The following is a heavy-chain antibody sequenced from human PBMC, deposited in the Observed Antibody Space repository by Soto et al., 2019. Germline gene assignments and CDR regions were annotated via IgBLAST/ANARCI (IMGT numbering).Heavy chain of an antibody. V-gene: IGHV3-23*01. D-gene: IGHD6-6*01. CDR2: ISGNDDST. Sequence: VQLLESGGGLVQPGESLRLSCAASGFTFSSYAMSWVRQAPGKGLEWVSVISGNDDSTYYADSVKGRFTISRDNSKNPLYLQMNSLRAEDTAVDYCAKRSSSSTFDYWGQGTLVTVSS. CDR3: AKRSSSSTFDY. CDR1: GFTFSSYA. J-gene: IGHJ4*02.